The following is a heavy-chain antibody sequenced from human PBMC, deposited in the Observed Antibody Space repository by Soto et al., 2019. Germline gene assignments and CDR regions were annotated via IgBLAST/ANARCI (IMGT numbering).Heavy chain of an antibody. CDR3: ARVVDIYYYDSSEGD. CDR2: MNPNSGNT. J-gene: IGHJ4*02. V-gene: IGHV1-8*01. CDR1: GYTFTSYD. D-gene: IGHD3-22*01. Sequence: GASVKVSCKASGYTFTSYDINWVRQATGQGLEWMGWMNPNSGNTGYAQKFQGRVTMTRNTSISTAYMELSSLRSEDTAVYYCARVVDIYYYDSSEGDWGQGTLVTVSS.